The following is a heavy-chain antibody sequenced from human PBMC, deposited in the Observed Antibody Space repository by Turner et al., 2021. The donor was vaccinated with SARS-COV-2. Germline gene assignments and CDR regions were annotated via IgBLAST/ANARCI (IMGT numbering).Heavy chain of an antibody. J-gene: IGHJ5*02. D-gene: IGHD3-22*01. CDR2: ISYDGSNK. Sequence: QVQLVESGGGVVQPGRSLRLSCAASGFTFSSYAMHWVRQAPGKGLEWVAVISYDGSNKYYADSVKGRFTISRDNSKNTLYPQMNSLRAEDTAVYYCARDRDEYYDSTNWFDPWGQGTLVTVSS. CDR1: GFTFSSYA. CDR3: ARDRDEYYDSTNWFDP. V-gene: IGHV3-30-3*01.